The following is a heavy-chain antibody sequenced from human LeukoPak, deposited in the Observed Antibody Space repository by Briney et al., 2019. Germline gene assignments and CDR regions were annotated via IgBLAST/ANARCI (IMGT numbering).Heavy chain of an antibody. CDR1: GFTSSSYS. V-gene: IGHV3-21*01. D-gene: IGHD2-15*01. CDR3: ATEPCSGGSCPHWYFDL. CDR2: ISSSSSYI. Sequence: GGSLRLSCAASGFTSSSYSMNWVRQAPGKGLEWVSSISSSSSYIYYADSVKGRFTISRDNAKNSLYLQMNSLRAEDTAVYYCATEPCSGGSCPHWYFDLWGRGTLVTVSS. J-gene: IGHJ2*01.